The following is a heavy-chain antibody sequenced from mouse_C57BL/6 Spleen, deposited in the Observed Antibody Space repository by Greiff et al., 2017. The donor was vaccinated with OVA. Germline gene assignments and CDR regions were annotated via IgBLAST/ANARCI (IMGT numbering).Heavy chain of an antibody. CDR1: GYTFTSYW. J-gene: IGHJ1*03. Sequence: QVQLQQPGAELVKPGASVKMSCKASGYTFTSYWITWVKQRPGQGLEWIGDIYPGSGSTNYNEKFKSKATRTVDTSSSTAYMQLSSLTSEDSAVYYCASRPLRQGYFDVWGTGTTVTVSS. D-gene: IGHD2-12*01. CDR3: ASRPLRQGYFDV. CDR2: IYPGSGST. V-gene: IGHV1-55*01.